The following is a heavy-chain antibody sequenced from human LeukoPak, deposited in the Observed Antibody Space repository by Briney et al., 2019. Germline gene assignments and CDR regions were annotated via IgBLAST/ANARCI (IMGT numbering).Heavy chain of an antibody. J-gene: IGHJ4*02. CDR2: IWYDGSNK. CDR1: GFTFSSYG. D-gene: IGHD1-26*01. Sequence: GGSLRLSCAASGFTFSSYGMHWVSQAPGKGLGWVAVIWYDGSNKYYADSVRGRFTISRDNSENTLFLHMDSLRAADTAVYFCARVLSGSLDYWGQGTLVTVSS. V-gene: IGHV3-33*01. CDR3: ARVLSGSLDY.